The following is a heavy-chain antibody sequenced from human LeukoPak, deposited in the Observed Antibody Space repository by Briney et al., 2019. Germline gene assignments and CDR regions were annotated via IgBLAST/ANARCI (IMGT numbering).Heavy chain of an antibody. CDR3: ARLSMGSRWYVDY. Sequence: GGSLRLSCAASGFTFSSYAMSWVRQAPGQGLEWMGCTSVYSGGTNYAQKLQGRVTMTTDTSTSTAYMELRSLTSDDTAIYYCARLSMGSRWYVDYWGQGTLVTVSS. V-gene: IGHV1-18*01. J-gene: IGHJ4*02. CDR2: TSVYSGGT. CDR1: GFTFSSYA. D-gene: IGHD6-13*01.